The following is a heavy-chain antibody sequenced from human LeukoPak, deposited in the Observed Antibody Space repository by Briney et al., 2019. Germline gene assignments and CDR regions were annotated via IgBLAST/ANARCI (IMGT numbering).Heavy chain of an antibody. V-gene: IGHV4-38-2*01. D-gene: IGHD3-10*01. Sequence: SETLSLTCAVYGGSFSSYYWGWIRQPPGKGLEWIGSIYHSGNTYYNPSLKSRVTISVDTSKNQFSLKLSSVTAADTAVYYCARLYGFYYYMDVWGKGATVTVSS. CDR2: IYHSGNT. CDR3: ARLYGFYYYMDV. J-gene: IGHJ6*03. CDR1: GGSFSSYY.